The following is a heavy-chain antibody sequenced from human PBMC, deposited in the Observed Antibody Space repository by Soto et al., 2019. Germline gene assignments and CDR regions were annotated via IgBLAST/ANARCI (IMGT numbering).Heavy chain of an antibody. CDR3: GKTLGHYGMDV. Sequence: QVQLVESGGGVVQPGRSLRLSCAASGFTFSSYGMHWVRQAPGKGLEWVAVIWYDGSNKYYADSVKGRFTISRDNSKNPLYPEMDRLRAGGTAVYYRGKTLGHYGMDVWGQGTTVTVSS. D-gene: IGHD1-26*01. CDR1: GFTFSSYG. V-gene: IGHV3-33*06. J-gene: IGHJ6*02. CDR2: IWYDGSNK.